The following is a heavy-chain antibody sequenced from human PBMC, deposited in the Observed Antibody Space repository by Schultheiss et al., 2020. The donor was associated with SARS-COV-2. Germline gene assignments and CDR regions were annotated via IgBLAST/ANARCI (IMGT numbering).Heavy chain of an antibody. V-gene: IGHV3-11*06. Sequence: GESLKISCAASGFTFGDYHVGWVRQAPGKGLECVAYTSSGSAYTYYADSVKGRFTISRDDAKKSLYLQMNSLRPGDTAVYYCARENYSNYGGLYYYYYYGMDVWGQGTTVTVSS. CDR3: ARENYSNYGGLYYYYYYGMDV. J-gene: IGHJ6*02. D-gene: IGHD4-11*01. CDR2: TSSGSAYT. CDR1: GFTFGDYH.